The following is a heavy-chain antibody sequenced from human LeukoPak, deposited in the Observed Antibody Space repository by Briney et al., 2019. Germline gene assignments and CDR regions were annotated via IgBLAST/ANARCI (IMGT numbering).Heavy chain of an antibody. D-gene: IGHD3-22*01. CDR3: ARESIYDSSGYEGY. CDR2: INPNSGGT. CDR1: GYTFTGYY. V-gene: IGHV1-2*06. J-gene: IGHJ4*02. Sequence: ASVKVSCKASGYTFTGYYMHWVRQAPGQGLEWMERINPNSGGTNYAQKFQGRVTMTRDTSISTAYMELSRLRSDDTAVYYCARESIYDSSGYEGYWGQGTLVTVSS.